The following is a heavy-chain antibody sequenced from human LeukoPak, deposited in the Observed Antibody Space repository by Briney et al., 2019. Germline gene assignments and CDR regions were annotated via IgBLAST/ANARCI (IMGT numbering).Heavy chain of an antibody. CDR1: GFTFSSYA. J-gene: IGHJ4*02. D-gene: IGHD3-3*01. CDR3: AKGRYDFWSGYYPEYYFDY. CDR2: ISGSGGST. V-gene: IGHV3-23*01. Sequence: GGSLRLSCAASGFTFSSYAMSWVRRAPGKGLEWVSAISGSGGSTYYADSVKGRFTISRDNSKNTLYLQMNSLRAEDTAVYYCAKGRYDFWSGYYPEYYFDYWGQGTLVTVSS.